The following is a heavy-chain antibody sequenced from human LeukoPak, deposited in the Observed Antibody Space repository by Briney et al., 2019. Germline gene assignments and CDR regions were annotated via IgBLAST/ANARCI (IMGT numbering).Heavy chain of an antibody. Sequence: PSETLSLTCTVSGGSITTYYWNWIRQPPGKGLEWIGYIYYSGSTNYNPSLKSRVTISVDTSKNQFSLKLSSVTAADTAVYYCARGRFGILTGYYLDYWGQGILVTVSS. CDR3: ARGRFGILTGYYLDY. V-gene: IGHV4-59*01. CDR2: IYYSGST. CDR1: GGSITTYY. D-gene: IGHD3-9*01. J-gene: IGHJ4*02.